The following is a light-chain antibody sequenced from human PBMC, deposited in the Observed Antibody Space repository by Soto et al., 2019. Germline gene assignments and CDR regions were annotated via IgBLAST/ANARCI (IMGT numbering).Light chain of an antibody. CDR1: QSVSSNS. Sequence: IVLTQSPDTLSLSPGDRATLSCRATQSVSSNSLAWYQQKPGQAPRLLIYAAATRATDIPDRFSGSGSGTDFTLTISRLEPEDFAVYCCQQYGSSPWTFGQGTKVEIK. J-gene: IGKJ1*01. CDR2: AAA. V-gene: IGKV3-20*01. CDR3: QQYGSSPWT.